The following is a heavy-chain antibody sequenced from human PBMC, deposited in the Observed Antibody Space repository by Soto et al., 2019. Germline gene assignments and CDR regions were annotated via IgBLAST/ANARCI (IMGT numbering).Heavy chain of an antibody. D-gene: IGHD5-12*01. Sequence: QVQLVQSGAEVKKPGASVKVSCKASGYTFTGYGISWVRQAPGQGLEWMGWISAYNGNTNYAQKLQGRVTMTTDTSTSTAYKELRSLRSDDTAVYYCARVLMATITYPRNFDYWGQGTLVTVSS. V-gene: IGHV1-18*01. J-gene: IGHJ4*02. CDR3: ARVLMATITYPRNFDY. CDR1: GYTFTGYG. CDR2: ISAYNGNT.